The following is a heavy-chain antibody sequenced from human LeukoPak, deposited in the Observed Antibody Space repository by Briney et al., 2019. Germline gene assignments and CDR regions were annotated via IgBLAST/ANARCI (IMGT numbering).Heavy chain of an antibody. Sequence: GASVKVSCKASGYTFSSHGISWVRQAPGQGLEWMGWISAYNGDTNYAQKLQGRVTMTTDTSTSTAYMELRSLRSDDTAVYYCARVYCSSASCQFEYYYYYYMDVWGKGTTVTVSS. V-gene: IGHV1-18*01. CDR2: ISAYNGDT. J-gene: IGHJ6*03. D-gene: IGHD2-2*01. CDR3: ARVYCSSASCQFEYYYYYYMDV. CDR1: GYTFSSHG.